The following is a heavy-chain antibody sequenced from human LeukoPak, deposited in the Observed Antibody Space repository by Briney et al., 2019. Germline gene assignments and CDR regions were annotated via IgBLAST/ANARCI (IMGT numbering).Heavy chain of an antibody. V-gene: IGHV3-53*04. D-gene: IGHD3-22*01. Sequence: GGSLRLSCAASGFTVSSYYMSWVRQAPGKGLEWVSILYSGGSTYYADSLKGRFTISRHNSKNTLYLQMNSLRPEDTAVYYCARDAEDSSGYYHYWGQGTLVTVSS. CDR3: ARDAEDSSGYYHY. J-gene: IGHJ4*02. CDR2: LYSGGST. CDR1: GFTVSSYY.